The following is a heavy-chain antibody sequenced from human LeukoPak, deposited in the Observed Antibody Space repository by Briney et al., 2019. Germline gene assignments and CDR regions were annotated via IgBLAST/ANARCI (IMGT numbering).Heavy chain of an antibody. CDR3: TTDPPSTYYYDSSGYPLTQNGGFDDY. D-gene: IGHD3-22*01. Sequence: GGSLRLSCAASGFTFSNAWMSWVRQAPGKGLEWVGRIKSKTDGGTTDYAAPVKGRFTISRDDSKNTLYLQMNSLKTEDTAVYYCTTDPPSTYYYDSSGYPLTQNGGFDDYWGQGTLVTVSS. CDR2: IKSKTDGGTT. V-gene: IGHV3-15*01. CDR1: GFTFSNAW. J-gene: IGHJ4*02.